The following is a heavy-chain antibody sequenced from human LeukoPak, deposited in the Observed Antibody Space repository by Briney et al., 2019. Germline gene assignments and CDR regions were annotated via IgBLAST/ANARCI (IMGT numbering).Heavy chain of an antibody. V-gene: IGHV3-23*01. D-gene: IGHD6-6*01. CDR3: AKDLWHLVRMIDH. CDR2: MSGTGAST. J-gene: IGHJ4*02. CDR1: GFTFSKYA. Sequence: GGSPRLSCEGSGFTFSKYAMNWVRQAPGKGLEWVSAMSGTGASTYYIDSVKGRFTISRDNSNNTLYLQMNSLRAEDTAIYYCAKDLWHLVRMIDHWGQGVLVTVSS.